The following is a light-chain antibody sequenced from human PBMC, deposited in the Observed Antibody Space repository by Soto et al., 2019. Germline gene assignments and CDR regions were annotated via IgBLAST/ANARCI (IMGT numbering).Light chain of an antibody. J-gene: IGLJ1*01. V-gene: IGLV1-51*01. CDR3: GSWDSSLSAYV. Sequence: QSVLTQPPSVSAAPGQKVTISCSGSSSNIGDNSVSWYQQLPGTAPKLLIYDDNKRPSGIPDRFSGSKSGTSATLRITGFQTGDEADYYCGSWDSSLSAYVFGTGTKVTVL. CDR1: SSNIGDNS. CDR2: DDN.